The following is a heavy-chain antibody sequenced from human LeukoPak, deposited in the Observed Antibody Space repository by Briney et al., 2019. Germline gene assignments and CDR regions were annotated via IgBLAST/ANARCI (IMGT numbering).Heavy chain of an antibody. V-gene: IGHV1-69*04. D-gene: IGHD2-2*01. Sequence: SVKVSCKASGGTFSSYAISWVRQAARQGLEWMGRIIPILGIANYAQKFQGRVTITADKSTSSAYMELSSLRSEDTAVYYCASDDIVVVPAATPPYYYYYGMDVWGQGTTVTVSS. CDR1: GGTFSSYA. CDR2: IIPILGIA. CDR3: ASDDIVVVPAATPPYYYYYGMDV. J-gene: IGHJ6*02.